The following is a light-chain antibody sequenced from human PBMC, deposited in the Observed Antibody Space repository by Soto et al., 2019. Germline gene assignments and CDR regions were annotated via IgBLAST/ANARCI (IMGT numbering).Light chain of an antibody. CDR2: DAS. J-gene: IGKJ5*01. CDR1: QNIGTS. Sequence: EIVMTQSPATLSVSPGERATLSCRASQNIGTSLVWSQQKPGQSPRLLIYDASHRATGVPARFSGSGSGTDFTLTISSLEPEDFAVYYCQQRSVWPITFGQGPRLEIK. V-gene: IGKV3-11*01. CDR3: QQRSVWPIT.